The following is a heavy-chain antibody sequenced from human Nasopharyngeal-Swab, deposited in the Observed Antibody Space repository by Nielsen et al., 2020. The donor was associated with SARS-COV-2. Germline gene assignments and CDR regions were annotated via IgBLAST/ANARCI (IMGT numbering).Heavy chain of an antibody. Sequence: GGSLRLSCAASGFTVSSNYMTWVRRAPGKGLEWVSVIYSSGRTSHADSVKGRFTISRDNSKNMLYLQMNSLRAEDTAVYYCARAYDNSGDGFDTWGQGTMVTVSS. D-gene: IGHD3-22*01. J-gene: IGHJ3*02. CDR2: IYSSGRT. V-gene: IGHV3-53*01. CDR1: GFTVSSNY. CDR3: ARAYDNSGDGFDT.